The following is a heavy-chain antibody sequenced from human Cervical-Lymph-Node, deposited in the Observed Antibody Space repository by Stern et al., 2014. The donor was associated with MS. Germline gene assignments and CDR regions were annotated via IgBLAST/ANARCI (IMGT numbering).Heavy chain of an antibody. D-gene: IGHD3/OR15-3a*01. Sequence: VQLVQSGAEVKKPGASVKVSCKASGYTFTSHYMHWVRQAPGQGLEWVGIINPSGDRASYAQKFQGRLTMTRDTSTSTVYMELSSLRSEDTAVYYCASGTGSKRPTGNYWGQGTLVTVSS. CDR3: ASGTGSKRPTGNY. J-gene: IGHJ4*02. V-gene: IGHV1-46*01. CDR2: INPSGDRA. CDR1: GYTFTSHY.